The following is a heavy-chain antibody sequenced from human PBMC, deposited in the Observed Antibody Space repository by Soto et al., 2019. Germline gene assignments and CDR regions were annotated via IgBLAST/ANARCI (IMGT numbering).Heavy chain of an antibody. CDR1: GFTFSSYA. D-gene: IGHD2-15*01. V-gene: IGHV3-48*01. CDR3: VRTSLVVAAATRQDY. Sequence: GGSLRLSCAASGFTFSSYAMSWVRQAPGKGLEWVSYISSSSSTIYYADSVKGRFTISRDNAKNTLYLQMNSLRAEDTAVYYCVRTSLVVAAATRQDYWGQGTLVTVSS. CDR2: ISSSSSTI. J-gene: IGHJ4*02.